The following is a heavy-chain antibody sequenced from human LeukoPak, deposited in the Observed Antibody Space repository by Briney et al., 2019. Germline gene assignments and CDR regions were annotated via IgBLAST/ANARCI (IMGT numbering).Heavy chain of an antibody. CDR3: ARDRCSSTSCPPGEAFDI. D-gene: IGHD2-2*01. CDR1: GGSISSGGYY. CDR2: IYYSGST. Sequence: PSQTLSLTCTVSGGSISSGGYYWSWIRQHPGKGLEWIGYIYYSGSTYYNPSLKSRVTISVDTSKNQFSLKLSSVTAADTAVYYCARDRCSSTSCPPGEAFDIWGQGTMVTVSS. J-gene: IGHJ3*02. V-gene: IGHV4-31*03.